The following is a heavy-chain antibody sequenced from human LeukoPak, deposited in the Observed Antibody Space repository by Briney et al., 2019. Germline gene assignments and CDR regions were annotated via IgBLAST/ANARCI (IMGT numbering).Heavy chain of an antibody. CDR3: AKPYYYDSSDNYYGNFDY. D-gene: IGHD3-22*01. V-gene: IGHV3-23*01. CDR1: GFSFSTYT. Sequence: PGGSLRLSCAASGFSFSTYTMAWVRQAPGKGLEWVSGISGSVGSTYYADSVKGRFTISRDNSKNTLYPQMNSLRAEDTAVYYCAKPYYYDSSDNYYGNFDYWGQGTLVTVSS. J-gene: IGHJ4*02. CDR2: ISGSVGST.